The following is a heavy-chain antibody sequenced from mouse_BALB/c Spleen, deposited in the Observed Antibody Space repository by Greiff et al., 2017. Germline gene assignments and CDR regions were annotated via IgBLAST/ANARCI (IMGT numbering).Heavy chain of an antibody. CDR1: GYSITSGYY. CDR2: ISYDGSN. CDR3: ARDGNYRYFDV. D-gene: IGHD2-1*01. J-gene: IGHJ1*01. Sequence: EVKLMESGPGLVKPSQSLSLTCSVTGYSITSGYYWNWIRQFPGNKLEWMGYISYDGSNNYNPSLKNRISITRDTSKNQFFLKLNSVTTEDTATYYSARDGNYRYFDVWGAGTTVTVSS. V-gene: IGHV3-6*02.